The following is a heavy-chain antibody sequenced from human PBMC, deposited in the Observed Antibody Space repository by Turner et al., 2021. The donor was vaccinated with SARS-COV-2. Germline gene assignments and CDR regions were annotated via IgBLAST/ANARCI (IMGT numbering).Heavy chain of an antibody. D-gene: IGHD5-18*01. Sequence: QLQLAESGPGLVKASETLSLTFGVPGGSVTNSFYVWGWVRQAPGRGLEWIASMSYSEMTYHNPSLRSRVSISKDTSKNQFSLRLTSLPAADTAVYYCARLMDTAMDYYGMDVWGQGTTVTVSS. J-gene: IGHJ6*02. CDR1: GGSVTNSFYV. V-gene: IGHV4-39*01. CDR3: ARLMDTAMDYYGMDV. CDR2: MSYSEMT.